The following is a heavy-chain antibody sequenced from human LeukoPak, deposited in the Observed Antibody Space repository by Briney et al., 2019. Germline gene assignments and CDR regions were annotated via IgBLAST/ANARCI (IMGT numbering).Heavy chain of an antibody. D-gene: IGHD2-15*01. CDR1: GGTFSSYA. V-gene: IGHV1-69*13. J-gene: IGHJ5*02. CDR3: ASARITGYCSGGSCYYNWFDP. Sequence: GASVKVSCKASGGTFSSYAISWVRQAPGQGLEWMGGIIPIFGTANYAQKFQGRVTITADESTSTAYMELSSLRSEDTAVYYCASARITGYCSGGSCYYNWFDPWGQGTLVTVSS. CDR2: IIPIFGTA.